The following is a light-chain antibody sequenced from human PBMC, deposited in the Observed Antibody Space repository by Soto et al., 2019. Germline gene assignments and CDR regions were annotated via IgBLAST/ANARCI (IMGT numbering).Light chain of an antibody. V-gene: IGKV3-15*01. J-gene: IGKJ1*01. Sequence: IVMKQSPATLSVYPGERATLSCRASQRVSSNVAWYQQKPGQAPRLLLYGASARATGVPDRFSGSGSGTNFTLTINRLEPEDFAVYYCQQCDGTSWTFGQGTKVDIK. CDR3: QQCDGTSWT. CDR2: GAS. CDR1: QRVSSN.